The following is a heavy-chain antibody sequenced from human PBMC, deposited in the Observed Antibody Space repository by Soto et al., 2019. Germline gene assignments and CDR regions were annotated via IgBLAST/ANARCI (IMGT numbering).Heavy chain of an antibody. J-gene: IGHJ6*02. D-gene: IGHD3-10*01. CDR2: IYYSGST. V-gene: IGHV4-31*03. CDR1: GGSISSGGYY. CDR3: ARDREGGVYYYGMDV. Sequence: SETLSLTCTVSGGSISSGGYYWSWIRQHPGKGLEWIGYIYYSGSTYYNPSLKSRVTISVDTSKNQFSLKLSSVTAADTAVYYCARDREGGVYYYGMDVWGQGTTVTVPS.